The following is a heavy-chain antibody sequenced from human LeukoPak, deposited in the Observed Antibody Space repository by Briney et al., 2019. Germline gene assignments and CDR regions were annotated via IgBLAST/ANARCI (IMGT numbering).Heavy chain of an antibody. CDR2: IYSGGKT. CDR1: GFTVSSNS. D-gene: IGHD3-22*01. CDR3: AKRSKDGSGNFDY. V-gene: IGHV3-53*01. Sequence: GGSLRLSCTVSGFTVSSNSWSWVRQAPGKGLEWVSFIYSGGKTHSSDSVKGRFTISRDNSKNTLYLQMNSLRAEDTAVYYCAKRSKDGSGNFDYWGQGALVTVSS. J-gene: IGHJ4*02.